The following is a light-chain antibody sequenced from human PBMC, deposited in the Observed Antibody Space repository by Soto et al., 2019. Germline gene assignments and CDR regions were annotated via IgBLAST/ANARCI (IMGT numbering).Light chain of an antibody. J-gene: IGKJ1*01. CDR3: QQYESYSTWT. Sequence: DIQMTQSPSALSSSLGDSATITCRASQSISSWLAWYQQKPGKAPKLLIYDAYTLQSGVPSRYSGSGSGTEFTLTISNLQPDDFATYYCQQYESYSTWTCGQGTKVDIK. CDR2: DAY. CDR1: QSISSW. V-gene: IGKV1-5*01.